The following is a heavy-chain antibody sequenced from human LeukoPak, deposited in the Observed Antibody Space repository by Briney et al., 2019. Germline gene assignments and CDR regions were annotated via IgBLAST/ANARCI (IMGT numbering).Heavy chain of an antibody. J-gene: IGHJ3*02. V-gene: IGHV3-53*01. CDR3: ARCIAGFDAFDI. D-gene: IGHD6-13*01. Sequence: GGSLRLSCAASGFTVSSNYMSWVRQAPGKGLEWVSVIYSGGSTYYADSVKGRFTISRDNSKNTLYLQMNSLGAEDTAVYYCARCIAGFDAFDIWGQGTMVTVSS. CDR1: GFTVSSNY. CDR2: IYSGGST.